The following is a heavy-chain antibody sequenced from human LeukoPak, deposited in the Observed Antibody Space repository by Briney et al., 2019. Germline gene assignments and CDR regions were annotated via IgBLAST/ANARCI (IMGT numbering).Heavy chain of an antibody. Sequence: GGSLRLSCAASGFTFSTFAMIWVRQPPGKGLEWVSSIFPSGGEIHYAASVRGRLTISRDNSKSTLSLQMNSLRAEDTAVYYCAKDLSPIVVVVAATIDYWGQGTLVTVSS. J-gene: IGHJ4*02. CDR2: IFPSGGEI. CDR1: GFTFSTFA. V-gene: IGHV3-23*01. CDR3: AKDLSPIVVVVAATIDY. D-gene: IGHD2-15*01.